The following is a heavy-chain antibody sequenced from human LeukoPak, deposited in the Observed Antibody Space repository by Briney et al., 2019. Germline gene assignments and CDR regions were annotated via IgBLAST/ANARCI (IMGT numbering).Heavy chain of an antibody. V-gene: IGHV4-30-4*08. D-gene: IGHD1-26*01. Sequence: SQTLSLTRTVSGGSISSGDYYWSWIRQPPGKGLEWIGYIYYSGSTYYNPSLKSRVTISVDTSKNQFSLKLSSVTAADTAVYYCARKSGSYKKDAFDIWGQGTMVTVSS. CDR2: IYYSGST. CDR3: ARKSGSYKKDAFDI. J-gene: IGHJ3*02. CDR1: GGSISSGDYY.